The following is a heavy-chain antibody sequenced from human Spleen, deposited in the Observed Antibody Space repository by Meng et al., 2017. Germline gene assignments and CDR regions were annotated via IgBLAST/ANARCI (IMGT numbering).Heavy chain of an antibody. CDR3: ARGPTTMAHDFDY. CDR2: IYYSGST. D-gene: IGHD4-11*01. Sequence: SETLSLTCTVPGGSISSSAYFWGWIRQPPGKGLEWIGSIYYSGSTYYNPSLKSRVTISVDTSQNNPSLKLSSVTAADSAVYYCARGPTTMAHDFDYWGQGTLVTVSS. CDR1: GGSISSSAYF. J-gene: IGHJ4*02. V-gene: IGHV4-39*02.